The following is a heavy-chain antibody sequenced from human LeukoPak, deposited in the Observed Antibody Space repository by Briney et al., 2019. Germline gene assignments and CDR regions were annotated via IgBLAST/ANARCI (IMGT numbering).Heavy chain of an antibody. V-gene: IGHV3-30*03. CDR1: GFTFSSYG. CDR2: ISYDGTNK. Sequence: GGSLRLSCAASGFTFSSYGMHWVRQAPGKGLEWVAVISYDGTNKYYADSVKGRFTISRDNSKNTLYLQMNSLRAEDTAVYYCAADSHIVVVTAIFKYWGQGTLVTVSS. CDR3: AADSHIVVVTAIFKY. D-gene: IGHD2-21*02. J-gene: IGHJ4*02.